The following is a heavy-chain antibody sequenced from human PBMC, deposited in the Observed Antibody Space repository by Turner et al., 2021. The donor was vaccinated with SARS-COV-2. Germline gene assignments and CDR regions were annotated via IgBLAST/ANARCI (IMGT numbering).Heavy chain of an antibody. CDR3: ARDLGGTSSLGGYFDY. J-gene: IGHJ4*02. CDR1: GYTVSSNY. Sequence: EVQRVASGGGLVQPRGSLRRSCAASGYTVSSNYMTWVRQAPGKGMEWGSVIYSGGSTYYADSVKGRFTISRDTSKNTLYLQMNSLRAEDTAVYYCARDLGGTSSLGGYFDYWGQGTLVTVSS. CDR2: IYSGGST. V-gene: IGHV3-66*02. D-gene: IGHD2-2*01.